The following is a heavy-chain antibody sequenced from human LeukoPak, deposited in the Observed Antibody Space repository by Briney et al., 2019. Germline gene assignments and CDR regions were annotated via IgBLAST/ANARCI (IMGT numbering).Heavy chain of an antibody. CDR1: GFTVSTNY. J-gene: IGHJ5*02. D-gene: IGHD2-2*01. CDR2: IYSGGGST. Sequence: GGSLRLSCAASGFTVSTNYMSWVRQAPGRGLKWVSVIYSGGGSTFYADSVKGRFTISRDNSKNTLYLQMNSLRAEDTAVYYCAKAPVPIIATNWFDPWGQGTLVTVPS. CDR3: AKAPVPIIATNWFDP. V-gene: IGHV3-53*01.